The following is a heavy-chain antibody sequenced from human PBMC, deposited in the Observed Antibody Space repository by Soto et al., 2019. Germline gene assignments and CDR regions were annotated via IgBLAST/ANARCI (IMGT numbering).Heavy chain of an antibody. CDR1: GFTFSSYS. V-gene: IGHV3-48*01. Sequence: SGGSLRLSCAASGFTFSSYSMNWVRQAPGKGLEWVSYISSSSSTIYYADSVKGRFTISRDNAKNSLYLQMNSLRAEDTAVYYCASAQYFQHWGQGTLVTVSS. J-gene: IGHJ1*01. CDR2: ISSSSSTI. CDR3: ASAQYFQH.